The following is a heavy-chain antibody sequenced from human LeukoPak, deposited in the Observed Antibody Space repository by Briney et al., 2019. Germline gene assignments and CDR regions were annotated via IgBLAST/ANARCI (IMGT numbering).Heavy chain of an antibody. CDR1: GFTFSSYA. J-gene: IGHJ4*02. CDR3: ARGFTDYGHFDY. Sequence: PGRSLRLSCAASGFTFSSYAMHWVRQAPGKGLEWVAVISYDGSNKYYADSVKGRFTISRDNSKNTLYLQMNSLRAEDTAVYYCARGFTDYGHFDYWGQGTLVTVSS. CDR2: ISYDGSNK. D-gene: IGHD4-17*01. V-gene: IGHV3-30-3*01.